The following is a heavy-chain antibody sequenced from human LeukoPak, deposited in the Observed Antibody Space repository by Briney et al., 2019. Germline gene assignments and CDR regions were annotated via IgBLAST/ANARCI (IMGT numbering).Heavy chain of an antibody. CDR2: IIPILGIA. CDR3: AREDYDFWSGYYTGGAFDI. Sequence: GRSLRLSCAASGGTFSSYAISWVRQAPGQGLEWMGRIIPILGIANYAQKFQGRVTITADKSTSTAYMELSSLRSEDTAVYYCAREDYDFWSGYYTGGAFDIWGQGTMVTVSS. D-gene: IGHD3-3*01. V-gene: IGHV1-69*04. CDR1: GGTFSSYA. J-gene: IGHJ3*02.